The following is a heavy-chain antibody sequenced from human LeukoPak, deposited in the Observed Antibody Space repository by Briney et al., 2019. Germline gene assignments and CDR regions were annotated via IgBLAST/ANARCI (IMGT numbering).Heavy chain of an antibody. Sequence: SVKVSCKTYGGTFSRNAISWVRQAPGQGLEWMGGIIPIFGTANYAQKFQGRVTITADVSSTTAYLELSSLRSEDRAVYYCARDDPLETAIVSAFDIWGQGTMVTVSS. J-gene: IGHJ3*02. V-gene: IGHV1-69*13. CDR2: IIPIFGTA. D-gene: IGHD5-18*01. CDR3: ARDDPLETAIVSAFDI. CDR1: GGTFSRNA.